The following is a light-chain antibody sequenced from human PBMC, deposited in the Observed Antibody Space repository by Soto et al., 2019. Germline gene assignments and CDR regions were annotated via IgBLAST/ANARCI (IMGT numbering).Light chain of an antibody. Sequence: QSALTQPASVSGSPGQSITISCTGSSSDVGGNKYVSWYQQYPGKAPKLMICDVSNRPLGVSNRFSGSKSGNTTSLTISGLQAEDEADYYCSAFTGTTYVFGTGTKVTVL. CDR1: SSDVGGNKY. J-gene: IGLJ1*01. V-gene: IGLV2-14*01. CDR2: DVS. CDR3: SAFTGTTYV.